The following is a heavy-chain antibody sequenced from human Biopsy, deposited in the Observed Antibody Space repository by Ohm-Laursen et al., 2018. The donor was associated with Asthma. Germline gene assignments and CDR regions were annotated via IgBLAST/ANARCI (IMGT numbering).Heavy chain of an antibody. V-gene: IGHV3-7*01. J-gene: IGHJ1*01. D-gene: IGHD3-3*02. Sequence: SLRLSCAASGFTSGDYWMSWVRQVPGKGLEWVANIKHDGTEKNHVHSLKGRFTISRDNAKTSLYLQMNSLRAEDTAVYYCARTFHFWSPYHAEHYQLWGQGTLVTVSS. CDR2: IKHDGTEK. CDR3: ARTFHFWSPYHAEHYQL. CDR1: GFTSGDYW.